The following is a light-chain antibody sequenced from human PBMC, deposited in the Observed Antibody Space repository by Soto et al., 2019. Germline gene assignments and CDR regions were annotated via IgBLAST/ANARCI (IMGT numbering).Light chain of an antibody. Sequence: QSALTQPASVSGSPGQSITISCTGTSGDVGGYNYVSWYQQHPGKVPKLMIYDVGNRPSGVSNRFSGSKSGDTASLTISGLQAEDEADYYCSSYTSSNTLVFGGGTKVTVL. CDR1: SGDVGGYNY. J-gene: IGLJ2*01. CDR3: SSYTSSNTLV. CDR2: DVG. V-gene: IGLV2-14*01.